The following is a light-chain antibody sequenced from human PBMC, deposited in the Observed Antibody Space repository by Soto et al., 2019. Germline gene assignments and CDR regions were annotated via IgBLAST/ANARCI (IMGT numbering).Light chain of an antibody. CDR3: QHYNYWLGA. V-gene: IGKV3-15*01. J-gene: IGKJ4*01. Sequence: EIVMTQSPATLSVSRGERATLSCRANQAISSNVAWYQQKPGQAPRLLIYGASTRATGIPDRFSGSGSGTEFTRTVSSLQSEDFAVYYCQHYNYWLGAFGGGTKVDIK. CDR2: GAS. CDR1: QAISSN.